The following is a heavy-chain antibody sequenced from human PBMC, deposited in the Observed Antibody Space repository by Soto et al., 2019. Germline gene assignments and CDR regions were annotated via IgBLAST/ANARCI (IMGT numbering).Heavy chain of an antibody. D-gene: IGHD6-6*01. CDR3: ARQEIRSSYNWFDP. J-gene: IGHJ5*02. V-gene: IGHV4-39*01. CDR1: GGSISSSSYY. CDR2: ISYSGST. Sequence: PSETLSLTCTVSGGSISSSSYYWGWIRQPPGKGLEWIGSISYSGSTYYNPSLKSRVTISVDTSKNQFSLKLSSVTAADTAVYYCARQEIRSSYNWFDPWGQGTLVTVSS.